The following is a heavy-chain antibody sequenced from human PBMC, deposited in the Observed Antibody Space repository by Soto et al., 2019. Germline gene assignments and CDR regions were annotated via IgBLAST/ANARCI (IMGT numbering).Heavy chain of an antibody. V-gene: IGHV3-49*03. CDR3: TRAGQWLVLDYYYYYMDV. Sequence: GGSLRLSCTASGFTFGDYAMSWFRQAPGKGLEWVGFIRSKAYGGTTEYAASLKGRFTISRDDSKSIAYLQMNSLKTEDTAVYYCTRAGQWLVLDYYYYYMDVWGKGTTVTVSS. D-gene: IGHD6-19*01. CDR2: IRSKAYGGTT. CDR1: GFTFGDYA. J-gene: IGHJ6*03.